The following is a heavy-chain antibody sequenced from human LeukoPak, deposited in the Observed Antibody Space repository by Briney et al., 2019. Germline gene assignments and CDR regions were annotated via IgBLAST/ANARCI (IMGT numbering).Heavy chain of an antibody. Sequence: ASVKVSCKASGGTFSSYAISWVRQAPGQGLEWMGGIIPIFGTANYAQKFQGRVTITADESTSTAYMELSSLRSEDTAVYYCARDPRVYYDSSGYYFDYWGQGTLVTVSS. CDR1: GGTFSSYA. V-gene: IGHV1-69*13. CDR3: ARDPRVYYDSSGYYFDY. D-gene: IGHD3-22*01. CDR2: IIPIFGTA. J-gene: IGHJ4*02.